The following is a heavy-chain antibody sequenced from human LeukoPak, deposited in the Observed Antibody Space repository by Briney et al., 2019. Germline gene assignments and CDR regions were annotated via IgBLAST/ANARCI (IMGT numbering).Heavy chain of an antibody. CDR2: IYYSGST. CDR3: VSPRGFSYGYFDY. CDR1: GGSISSGGYY. Sequence: SQTLSLTCTVSGGSISSGGYYWSWIRQHPGKGLEWIGYIYYSGSTYYNPSLKSRVTISVDTSKNQFSLTLGSVSATDTAVYYCVSPRGFSYGYFDYWGQGTLVTVSS. J-gene: IGHJ4*02. D-gene: IGHD5-18*01. V-gene: IGHV4-31*03.